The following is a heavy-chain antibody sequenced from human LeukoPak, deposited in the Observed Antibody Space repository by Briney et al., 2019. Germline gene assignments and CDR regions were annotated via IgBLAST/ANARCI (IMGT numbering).Heavy chain of an antibody. CDR3: ARGTGTCYYDSSGYPQYYFDY. CDR2: IYYSGST. CDR1: GGSISSSSYY. D-gene: IGHD3-22*01. V-gene: IGHV4-39*07. Sequence: SETLSLTCTVSGGSISSSSYYWGWIRQPPGKGLEWIGSIYYSGSTYYNPSLKSRVTISVDTSKNQFSLKLSSVTAADTAVYYCARGTGTCYYDSSGYPQYYFDYWGQGTLVTVSS. J-gene: IGHJ4*02.